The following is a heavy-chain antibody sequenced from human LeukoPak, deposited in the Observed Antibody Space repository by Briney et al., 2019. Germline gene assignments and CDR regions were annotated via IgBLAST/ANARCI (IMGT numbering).Heavy chain of an antibody. V-gene: IGHV4-59*01. D-gene: IGHD3-22*01. Sequence: SETLSLTCTVSGGSISSYYWSWIRQPPGKGLEWIGYIYYSGSTNYNPSLKSRVTISVDTSKNQFSLKLSSVTAADTAVYYCARAPLYYYDSSGYSVYWYFDLWGRGTLVTVSS. CDR1: GGSISSYY. J-gene: IGHJ2*01. CDR3: ARAPLYYYDSSGYSVYWYFDL. CDR2: IYYSGST.